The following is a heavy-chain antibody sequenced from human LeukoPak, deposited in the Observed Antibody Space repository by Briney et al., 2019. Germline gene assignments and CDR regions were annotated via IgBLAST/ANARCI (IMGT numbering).Heavy chain of an antibody. CDR3: ARGPGPADY. Sequence: SETLSLTCAVYGGSFSGYYWSWIRQPPGKGLEWIGEINHSGSTNYNPSLKSRVTISVDTSKNQFSLELSSVTAADTAVYYCARGPGPADYWGQGTLVTVSS. J-gene: IGHJ4*02. CDR1: GGSFSGYY. V-gene: IGHV4-34*01. CDR2: INHSGST.